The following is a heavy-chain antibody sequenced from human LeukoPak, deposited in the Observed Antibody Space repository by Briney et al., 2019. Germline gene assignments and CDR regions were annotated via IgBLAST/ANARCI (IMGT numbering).Heavy chain of an antibody. CDR1: GGAIRSYY. Sequence: SETLSLTCTVSGGAIRSYYWSWIRQPPGKGLEWIGYIYYSGDTNYNSSLKSRVTMSVDTSKNQFSLILTSVTAADTAVYYCGRGKGSSWYTVDYWGQGTLVTVSS. D-gene: IGHD6-13*01. CDR2: IYYSGDT. J-gene: IGHJ4*02. CDR3: GRGKGSSWYTVDY. V-gene: IGHV4-59*01.